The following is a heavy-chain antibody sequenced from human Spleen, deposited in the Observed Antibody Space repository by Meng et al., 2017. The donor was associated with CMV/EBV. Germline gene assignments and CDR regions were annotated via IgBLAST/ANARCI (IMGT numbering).Heavy chain of an antibody. J-gene: IGHJ5*02. CDR2: IGAYNGDT. V-gene: IGHV1-18*01. CDR1: GYTFSNYG. CDR3: AKDYTPGYDCFDP. D-gene: IGHD3-16*01. Sequence: ASVKVSCKASGYTFSNYGISWVRQAPGQGLEWMGWIGAYNGDTNYAQKYQGRVTMTTDTSTSTAYMELRSLRSDDTVVYYCAKDYTPGYDCFDPWGQGTLVTVSS.